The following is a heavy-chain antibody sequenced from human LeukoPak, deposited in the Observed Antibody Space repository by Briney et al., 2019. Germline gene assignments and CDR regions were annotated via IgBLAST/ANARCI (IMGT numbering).Heavy chain of an antibody. CDR1: GFTFSSYA. D-gene: IGHD3-22*01. V-gene: IGHV3-64D*06. CDR3: VKDSYYYDSSGYLDLAFDY. CDR2: ISSNGGST. Sequence: PGGSLRLSCSASGFTFSSYAMHWVRQAPGKGLEYVSAISSNGGSTYYADSMKGRFTISRDNSKNTLYLQMSSLRAEDTAVYYCVKDSYYYDSSGYLDLAFDYWGQGTLVTVSS. J-gene: IGHJ4*02.